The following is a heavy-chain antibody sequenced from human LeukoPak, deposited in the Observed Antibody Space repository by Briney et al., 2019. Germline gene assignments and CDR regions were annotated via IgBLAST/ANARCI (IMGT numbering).Heavy chain of an antibody. J-gene: IGHJ4*02. CDR3: ARGGDYGYNY. V-gene: IGHV4-4*07. D-gene: IGHD4-17*01. CDR2: ISASGNT. CDR1: GGSISNYY. Sequence: PSETLSLTCTVSGGSISNYYWSCIRQPAAKGLEWIGRISASGNTNYNPSLKSRVTMSVDTSMNLFALKLSSVTAADTAVYYCARGGDYGYNYWGQGTLVTVSS.